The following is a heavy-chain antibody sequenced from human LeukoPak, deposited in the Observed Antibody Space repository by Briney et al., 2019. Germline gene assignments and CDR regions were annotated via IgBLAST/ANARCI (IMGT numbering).Heavy chain of an antibody. J-gene: IGHJ3*02. CDR1: GGSISSYY. CDR3: ARASSLLGYAFDI. V-gene: IGHV4-59*01. Sequence: SETLSLTCTVSGGSISSYYWSWIRQPPGKGLEWIGYIYYSGSTNYNPSLKSRVTISVDTSKNQFSLKLSSVTAADTAVYYCARASSLLGYAFDIWGQGTMVTVSS. D-gene: IGHD2-15*01. CDR2: IYYSGST.